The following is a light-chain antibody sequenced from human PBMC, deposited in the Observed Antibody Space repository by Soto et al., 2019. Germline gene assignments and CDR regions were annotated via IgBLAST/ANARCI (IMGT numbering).Light chain of an antibody. V-gene: IGKV3-15*01. J-gene: IGKJ5*01. CDR3: QQYNNWRIT. CDR1: QSVSSN. Sequence: EIVMTQSPATLSVSPGERATLSCRASQSVSSNLAWYQQKPGQAPRLLTYGASTGATGIPARFSGSGSGTEFTLTISSLQSEDFAVYYCQQYNNWRITFGQGTRLEIK. CDR2: GAS.